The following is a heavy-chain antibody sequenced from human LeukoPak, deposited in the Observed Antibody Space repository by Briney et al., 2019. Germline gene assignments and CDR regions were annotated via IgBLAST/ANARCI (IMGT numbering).Heavy chain of an antibody. V-gene: IGHV4-39*01. CDR1: GGSISSTSYY. CDR2: IYYSGST. J-gene: IGHJ4*02. Sequence: SETLSLTCTVSGGSISSTSYYWGWVRQPPGKGLEWIGSIYYSGSTYYKPSLKGRLTISVDTSKNQFSLKLSSVTAADTAVYYCARHLVRGAEIDYWGQGTLVTVSS. D-gene: IGHD3-10*01. CDR3: ARHLVRGAEIDY.